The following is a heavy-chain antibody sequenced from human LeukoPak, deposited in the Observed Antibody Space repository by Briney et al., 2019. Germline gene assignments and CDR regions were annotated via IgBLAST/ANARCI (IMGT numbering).Heavy chain of an antibody. CDR1: GFTFSSYS. J-gene: IGHJ5*02. CDR2: ISSSSSYI. CDR3: ARDLRYSSSWYWDWFDP. D-gene: IGHD6-13*01. V-gene: IGHV3-21*01. Sequence: PGGSLRLSCAASGFTFSSYSMNWVRQAPGKGLEWVSSISSSSSYIYYADSVKGRFTISRDNAKNSLYLQINSLRAEDTAVYYCARDLRYSSSWYWDWFDPWGQGTLVTVSS.